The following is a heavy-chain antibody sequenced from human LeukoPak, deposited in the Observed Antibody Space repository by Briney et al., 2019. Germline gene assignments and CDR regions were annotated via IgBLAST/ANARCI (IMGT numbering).Heavy chain of an antibody. Sequence: GESLRLSCAASGFTFSSYAMSWVRQAPGKGLEWVSAISGSGGSTYYADSVKGRFTISRDNSKNTLYLQMNSLRAEDTAVYYCAKGPVLRSYGMDVWGQGTTVTVSS. J-gene: IGHJ6*02. CDR1: GFTFSSYA. D-gene: IGHD3-3*01. CDR2: ISGSGGST. V-gene: IGHV3-23*01. CDR3: AKGPVLRSYGMDV.